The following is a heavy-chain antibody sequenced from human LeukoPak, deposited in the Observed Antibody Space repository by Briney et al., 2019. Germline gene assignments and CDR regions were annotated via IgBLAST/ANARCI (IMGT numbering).Heavy chain of an antibody. CDR2: IQQDGGDK. J-gene: IGHJ4*02. CDR1: GFTFGSYW. V-gene: IGHV3-7*01. Sequence: GGSLRLSCAASGFTFGSYWMSWVRQAPGKGLEWVANIQQDGGDKYYVDSVKGRFTISRDNAKNSLYLQMNSLRAEDTAVYYCARDKTAYASNFDYWGQGTLVTVSS. D-gene: IGHD2-21*02. CDR3: ARDKTAYASNFDY.